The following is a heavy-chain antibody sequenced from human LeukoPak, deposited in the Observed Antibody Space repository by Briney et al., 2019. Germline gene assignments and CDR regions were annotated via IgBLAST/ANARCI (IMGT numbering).Heavy chain of an antibody. Sequence: PSETLSLTCTVSGGSITSDNYYWGWIRQPPGKGLEFIGSIYFGRTTYYTPSLKSRVTMSVDTSKNQFSLKLSSVTAADTAVYYCARDPGRGNYGYWGQGTLVTVSS. CDR3: ARDPGRGNYGY. D-gene: IGHD1-7*01. V-gene: IGHV4-39*07. J-gene: IGHJ4*02. CDR1: GGSITSDNYY. CDR2: IYFGRTT.